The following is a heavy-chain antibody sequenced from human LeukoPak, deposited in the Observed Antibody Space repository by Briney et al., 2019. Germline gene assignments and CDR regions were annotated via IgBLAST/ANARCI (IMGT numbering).Heavy chain of an antibody. CDR2: INHSGST. J-gene: IGHJ6*03. CDR1: GGSFSGYY. Sequence: SETLSLTCAVYGGSFSGYYWSWIRQPPGEGLEWNGEINHSGSTNYNPSLKSRVTISVDTSKNQFSLKLSSVTAADTAVYYCARGRFDYYMDGWGKGTTVTVSS. D-gene: IGHD3-10*01. V-gene: IGHV4-34*01. CDR3: ARGRFDYYMDG.